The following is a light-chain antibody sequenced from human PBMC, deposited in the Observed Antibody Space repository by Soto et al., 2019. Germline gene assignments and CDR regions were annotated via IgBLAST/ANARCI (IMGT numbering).Light chain of an antibody. CDR2: GAS. J-gene: IGKJ4*01. CDR3: QHYCCSPLT. V-gene: IGKV3-20*01. Sequence: ETVLTQSPGTLSLSPGERATLSCRASPSVSSNYLAWYKQKPGQAPRLLIYGASSRATAIPDRFRVSGSWTDFTLTISELEPEDLAVDHCQHYCCSPLTFGGGTKVEIK. CDR1: PSVSSNY.